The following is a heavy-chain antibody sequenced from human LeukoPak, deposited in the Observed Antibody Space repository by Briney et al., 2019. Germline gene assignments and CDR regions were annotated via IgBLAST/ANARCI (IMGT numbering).Heavy chain of an antibody. V-gene: IGHV4-30-4*08. CDR2: IYYSGST. Sequence: PSETLSLTCTVSGGSISSGDYYWSWIRQPPGKGLEWIGYIYYSGSTYYNPSLKSRVTISVDTSKNQFSLKLSSVTAADTAVYYCARAPIGTGGVWHFDYWGQGTLATVSS. J-gene: IGHJ4*02. CDR3: ARAPIGTGGVWHFDY. D-gene: IGHD2-8*02. CDR1: GGSISSGDYY.